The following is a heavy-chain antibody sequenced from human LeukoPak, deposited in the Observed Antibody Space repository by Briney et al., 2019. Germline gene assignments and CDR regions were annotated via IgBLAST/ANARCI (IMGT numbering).Heavy chain of an antibody. V-gene: IGHV3-20*04. Sequence: GGSLRLSCAASGFTVDDYGMSWVRQAPGKGLEWVSNINRNGGNTAYADSVKGRFTISRDNAKNSLYLQMNSLRAEDTALYYCARDHGAIALTNYLDYWGQGTLVTVSS. CDR2: INRNGGNT. CDR3: ARDHGAIALTNYLDY. CDR1: GFTVDDYG. J-gene: IGHJ4*02. D-gene: IGHD1-1*01.